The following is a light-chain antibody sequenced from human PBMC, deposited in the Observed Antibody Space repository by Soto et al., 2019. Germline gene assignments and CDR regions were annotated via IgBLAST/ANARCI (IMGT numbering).Light chain of an antibody. CDR1: QSISTN. CDR2: AAS. Sequence: DIQMTQSPSSLSASVGDRVTITCRASQSISTNLNWFQQKPGKAPKLLIYAASSLQSGVPSRFSGSGSGTDFTLTISSLQPEDFATYYCQQADRFPLTFGQGTRLEIK. V-gene: IGKV1-39*01. CDR3: QQADRFPLT. J-gene: IGKJ5*01.